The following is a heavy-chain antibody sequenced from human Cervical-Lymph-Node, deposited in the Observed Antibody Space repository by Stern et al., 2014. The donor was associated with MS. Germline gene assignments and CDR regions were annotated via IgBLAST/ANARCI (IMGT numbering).Heavy chain of an antibody. CDR3: AHRLEDGYSFPSAFDI. J-gene: IGHJ3*02. CDR2: IYLDDDK. Sequence: QVTLRESGPTLVKPTQTLTLTCTFSGFSLSTSGVGVGWIRQPPGKALEWLAIIYLDDDKRYSPSLKSRLTITKDTSKNQVVLTMTNVDPVDTATYYCAHRLEDGYSFPSAFDIWGQGTMVTVSS. D-gene: IGHD5-24*01. CDR1: GFSLSTSGVG. V-gene: IGHV2-5*02.